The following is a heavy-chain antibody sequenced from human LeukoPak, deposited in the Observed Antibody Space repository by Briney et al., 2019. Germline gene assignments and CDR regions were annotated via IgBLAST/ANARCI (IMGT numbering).Heavy chain of an antibody. D-gene: IGHD4-11*01. CDR3: ARVYYSNSRGAADY. J-gene: IGHJ4*02. CDR1: GGSISSSTYY. V-gene: IGHV4-39*01. CDR2: IYYSGRT. Sequence: SETLSLTCTVSGGSISSSTYYWGWIRQPPGKGLEWIGSIYYSGRTYYNPSLKSRVTISVDTSKNQFSLKLTSVTAADTAVYYCARVYYSNSRGAADYWGQGTLVTVSS.